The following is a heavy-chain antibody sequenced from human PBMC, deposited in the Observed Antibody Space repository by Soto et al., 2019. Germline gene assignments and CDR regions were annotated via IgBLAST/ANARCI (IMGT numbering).Heavy chain of an antibody. CDR2: IIPILGIA. V-gene: IGHV1-69*02. Sequence: QVQLVQSGAEVKKPGSSVKVSCKASGGTFSSYTFSWVRQAPGQGLEWMGRIIPILGIANYAQKFQGRVTITADKSTSTAYMELSSLRSEDTAVYYCARIHNWFDPWGQGTLVTVSS. CDR3: ARIHNWFDP. J-gene: IGHJ5*02. CDR1: GGTFSSYT.